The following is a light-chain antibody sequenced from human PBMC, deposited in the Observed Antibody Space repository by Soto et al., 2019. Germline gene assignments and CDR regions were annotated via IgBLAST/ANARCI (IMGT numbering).Light chain of an antibody. CDR2: GAS. CDR1: QSVSSN. V-gene: IGKV3-15*01. J-gene: IGKJ1*01. CDR3: QQYNNWIGT. Sequence: EIVMTQSPATLSVSPGERATLSCRASQSVSSNLAWYQQKPGQAPRLLIYGASTRATGIPARLSGSGSGTEFTLTISSLQSEDLAVYYCQQYNNWIGTFGHGTKVDIX.